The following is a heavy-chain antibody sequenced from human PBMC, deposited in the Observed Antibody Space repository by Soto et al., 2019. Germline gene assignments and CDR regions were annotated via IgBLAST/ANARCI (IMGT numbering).Heavy chain of an antibody. Sequence: QVQLVQSGAEVKKPGASVKVSCKASGYIFTDYGISWVRQAPGQGLEWMGWISAYNGNTNYAQKLQGRVTVTTVTSTSTAYMELRSLRSYDTAVYYCAGDASYVDYVWCCDSWRQGPLVTVSS. CDR2: ISAYNGNT. J-gene: IGHJ4*02. D-gene: IGHD4-17*01. V-gene: IGHV1-18*01. CDR3: AGDASYVDYVWCCDS. CDR1: GYIFTDYG.